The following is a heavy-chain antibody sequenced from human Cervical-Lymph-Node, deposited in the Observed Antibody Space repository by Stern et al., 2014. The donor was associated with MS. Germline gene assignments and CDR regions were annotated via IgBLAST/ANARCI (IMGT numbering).Heavy chain of an antibody. V-gene: IGHV1-69*01. Sequence: VQLVQSGAAVTKPGSSVKVSCKASGGTFSKFPSSWVRQAPGQGLEWLGGIFPVFGTPTYAQEFRRRVTITADVSTSTVYMELSSLRSDDTAVYYCALSSETSDRWYSLGYDLWGQGTLVTVSS. CDR2: IFPVFGTP. CDR1: GGTFSKFP. CDR3: ALSSETSDRWYSLGYDL. J-gene: IGHJ5*02. D-gene: IGHD6-13*01.